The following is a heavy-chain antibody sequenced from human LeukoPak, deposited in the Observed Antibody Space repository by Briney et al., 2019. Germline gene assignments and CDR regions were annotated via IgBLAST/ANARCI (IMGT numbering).Heavy chain of an antibody. CDR3: VKDNSYSGSVY. CDR2: ISGDGGTT. V-gene: IGHV3-23*01. CDR1: GFTFSNHA. Sequence: PGGSLRLSCAASGFTFSNHAMTWVRQAPGKGLEWVSVISGDGGTTYYADSVKGRFTISRDNSKNTLYLQMDSLRAGDTAVYYCVKDNSYSGSVYWGQGTLVTASS. D-gene: IGHD1-26*01. J-gene: IGHJ4*02.